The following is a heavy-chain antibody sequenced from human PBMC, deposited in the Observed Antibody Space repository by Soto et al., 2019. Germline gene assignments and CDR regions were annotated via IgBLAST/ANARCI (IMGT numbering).Heavy chain of an antibody. CDR2: ISYDGSNK. CDR3: ARAKSYKDGYNYSPCDY. D-gene: IGHD5-12*01. Sequence: QVQLVESGGGVVQPGRSLRLSCAASGFTFSSYAMHWVRQAPGKGLEWVAVISYDGSNKYYADSVKGRFTISRDNSKNTLYLQMNSLRAEDTAAYYCARAKSYKDGYNYSPCDYWGQGTLVTVSS. V-gene: IGHV3-30-3*01. CDR1: GFTFSSYA. J-gene: IGHJ4*02.